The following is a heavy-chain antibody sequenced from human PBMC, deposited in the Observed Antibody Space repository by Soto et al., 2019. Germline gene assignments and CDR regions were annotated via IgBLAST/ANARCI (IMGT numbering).Heavy chain of an antibody. CDR2: VYPRGSDT. CDR3: ARQFCNTPDCSMYFDN. J-gene: IGHJ4*02. V-gene: IGHV5-51*01. Sequence: PGESLKISCETSGYDFTRNWIGWVRQRPGKGLEWVGLVYPRGSDTRYSPSFRGHVSMSADESVRTAYLQWTSLEASDTAIYYCARQFCNTPDCSMYFDNWGQGTQVTVSS. CDR1: GYDFTRNW. D-gene: IGHD2-15*01.